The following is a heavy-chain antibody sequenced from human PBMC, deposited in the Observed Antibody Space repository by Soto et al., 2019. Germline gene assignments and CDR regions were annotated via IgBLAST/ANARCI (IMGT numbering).Heavy chain of an antibody. CDR1: GFTFSSYA. V-gene: IGHV3-30-3*01. CDR2: ISYDGSNK. CDR3: ARGCSGGSCYYYYGMDV. Sequence: QVQLVESGGGVVQPGRSLRLSCAASGFTFSSYAMHWVRQAPGKGLEWVAVISYDGSNKYYADSVKGRFTISRDNSKNTLFLQMSSLRAEDTAVYYCARGCSGGSCYYYYGMDVWGQGTTVTVSS. D-gene: IGHD2-15*01. J-gene: IGHJ6*02.